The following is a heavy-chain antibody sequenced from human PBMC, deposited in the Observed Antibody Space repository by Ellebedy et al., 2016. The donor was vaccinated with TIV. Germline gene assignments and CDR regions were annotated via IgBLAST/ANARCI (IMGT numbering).Heavy chain of an antibody. CDR3: ARDQVY. CDR2: INSDGSST. J-gene: IGHJ4*02. CDR1: GFTFSSYW. Sequence: PGGSLRLSCAASGFTFSSYWMHWVRQAPGKGLVWVSCINSDGSSTSYADSVKGRFTVSRDNAKNTLYLQMNSLRDEDTAVYYCARDQVYWGQGTLVTVSS. V-gene: IGHV3-74*01.